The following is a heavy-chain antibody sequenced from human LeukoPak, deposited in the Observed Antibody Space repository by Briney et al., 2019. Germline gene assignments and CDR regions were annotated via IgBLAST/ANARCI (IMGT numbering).Heavy chain of an antibody. D-gene: IGHD1-26*01. CDR1: GGTFSSYA. J-gene: IGHJ4*02. Sequence: ASVKVSCKASGGTFSSYAISWVRQAPGQGLEWMGGIIPIFGTASYAQKFQGRVTITTDESTSTAYMELSSLRSEDTAVYYCARGISGSYTADYWGQGTLVTVSS. CDR2: IIPIFGTA. CDR3: ARGISGSYTADY. V-gene: IGHV1-69*05.